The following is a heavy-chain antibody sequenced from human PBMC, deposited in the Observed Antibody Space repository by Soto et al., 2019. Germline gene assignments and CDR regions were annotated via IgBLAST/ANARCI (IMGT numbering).Heavy chain of an antibody. Sequence: GGSLRLSCAASGFTVSSNYMSWVRQAPGKGLEWVSVIYSGGSTYYADSVKGRFTISRDNSKNTLYLQMNSLRAEDTAVYYCARGNVRWLRAFDIWGQGTMVTVSS. J-gene: IGHJ3*02. CDR1: GFTVSSNY. D-gene: IGHD5-12*01. CDR2: IYSGGST. V-gene: IGHV3-53*01. CDR3: ARGNVRWLRAFDI.